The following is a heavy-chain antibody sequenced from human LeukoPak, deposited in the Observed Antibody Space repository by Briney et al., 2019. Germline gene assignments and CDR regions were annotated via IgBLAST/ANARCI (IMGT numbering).Heavy chain of an antibody. CDR1: GYTFSRYA. V-gene: IGHV1-18*01. CDR3: ARDGGGYDWGDY. D-gene: IGHD5-12*01. CDR2: ISGYNGYT. Sequence: VKVSCKASGYTFSRYAISWVRQAPGQGLEWMGWISGYNGYTKNAQKFQGRVTMTTDTSTSTAYMELRSLRSDDTAVYYCARDGGGYDWGDYWGQGTLVTVSS. J-gene: IGHJ4*02.